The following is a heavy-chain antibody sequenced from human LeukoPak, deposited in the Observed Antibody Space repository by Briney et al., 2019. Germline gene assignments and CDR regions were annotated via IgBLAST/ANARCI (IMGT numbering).Heavy chain of an antibody. CDR2: ISSNGGST. CDR1: GFTFSSYA. V-gene: IGHV3-64*01. CDR3: ARDDYDFWSGLYY. Sequence: GGSLRLSCAASGFTFSSYAMHWVRQAPGKGLEYVSAISSNGGSTYYANPVKGRFTISRDNSKNTLYLQMGSLRAEDMAVYYCARDDYDFWSGLYYWGQGTLVTVSS. J-gene: IGHJ4*02. D-gene: IGHD3-3*01.